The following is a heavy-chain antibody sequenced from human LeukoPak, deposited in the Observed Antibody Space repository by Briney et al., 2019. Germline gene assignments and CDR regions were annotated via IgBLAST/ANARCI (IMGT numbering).Heavy chain of an antibody. CDR1: GASISTYY. CDR2: IYDSGST. V-gene: IGHV4-59*08. Sequence: SETLSLTCTVPGASISTYYWSWIRQPPGQGLEWIGYIYDSGSTSYNPSLKSRATISVDTSKSHFSLKLSSVTAADTAVYYCARQMFLGGMDVWGQGTTVAVSS. J-gene: IGHJ6*02. D-gene: IGHD3-10*02. CDR3: ARQMFLGGMDV.